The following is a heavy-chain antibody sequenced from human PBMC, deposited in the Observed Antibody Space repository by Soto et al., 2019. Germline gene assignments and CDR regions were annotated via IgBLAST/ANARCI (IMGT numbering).Heavy chain of an antibody. D-gene: IGHD3-16*01. Sequence: QVQVVQSGAEVKKPGSSVKVSCKVSGGIFTNNAISWVRQAPGQGLEWLGGVIPLFDTAYDAQIFRGRLSSFADGATTTAYMELSGLTSADTAVYFCATGGHNDGYNFYHGMDVWGQGTTVTVS. CDR2: VIPLFDTA. J-gene: IGHJ6*02. V-gene: IGHV1-69*01. CDR1: GGIFTNNA. CDR3: ATGGHNDGYNFYHGMDV.